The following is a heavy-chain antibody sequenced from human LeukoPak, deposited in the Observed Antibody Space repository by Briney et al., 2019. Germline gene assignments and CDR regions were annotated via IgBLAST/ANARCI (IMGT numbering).Heavy chain of an antibody. Sequence: GGSVRLSCAASGLTFSSYDMKWVRQAPGKGLEWISYISSSGRTIFYADSVKGRFTISRDNAKNSLYLQMNSLIAEDTAVYYCARDPYGLGAFDIWGQGTMVTVSS. D-gene: IGHD3-16*01. CDR3: ARDPYGLGAFDI. J-gene: IGHJ3*02. CDR1: GLTFSSYD. V-gene: IGHV3-48*03. CDR2: ISSSGRTI.